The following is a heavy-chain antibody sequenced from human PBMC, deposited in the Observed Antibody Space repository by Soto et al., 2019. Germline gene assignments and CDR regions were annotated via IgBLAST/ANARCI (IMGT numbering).Heavy chain of an antibody. CDR2: ISSSSSYI. CDR3: ARVLPYGDYELSTYYYYYYMDV. D-gene: IGHD4-17*01. Sequence: GGSLRLSCAASGFTFSSYSMNWVRQAPGKGLEWVSSISSSSSYIYYADSVKGRFTISRDNAKNSLYLQMNSLRAEDTAVYYCARVLPYGDYELSTYYYYYYMDVWGKGTTVTVSS. CDR1: GFTFSSYS. J-gene: IGHJ6*03. V-gene: IGHV3-21*01.